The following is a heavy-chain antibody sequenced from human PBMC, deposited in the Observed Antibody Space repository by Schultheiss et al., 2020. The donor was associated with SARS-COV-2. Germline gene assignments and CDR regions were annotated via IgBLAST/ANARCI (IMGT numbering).Heavy chain of an antibody. CDR3: AKDLAGRDDY. D-gene: IGHD6-19*01. J-gene: IGHJ4*02. Sequence: GGSLRLSCAASGFSFRTHTMMWARQAPGKGLEWVTALSPNSDTTFIADSVRGRFTISRDNAKNTLYLQMNSLRADDTAVYYCAKDLAGRDDYWGQGTQVTVSS. V-gene: IGHV3-23*01. CDR1: GFSFRTHT. CDR2: LSPNSDTT.